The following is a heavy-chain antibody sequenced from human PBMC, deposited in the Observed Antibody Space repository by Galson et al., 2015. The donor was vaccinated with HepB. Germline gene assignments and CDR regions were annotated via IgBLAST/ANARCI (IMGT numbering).Heavy chain of an antibody. Sequence: SVKVSCKASGGTFSSYAISWVRQAPGQGLEWMGGIIPIFGTANYAQKFQGRVTITADESTSTAYMELSSLRSEDTAVYYCARDHAPYYYDSSGRHGDAFDIWGQGTMVTVSS. D-gene: IGHD3-22*01. CDR1: GGTFSSYA. CDR2: IIPIFGTA. J-gene: IGHJ3*02. CDR3: ARDHAPYYYDSSGRHGDAFDI. V-gene: IGHV1-69*13.